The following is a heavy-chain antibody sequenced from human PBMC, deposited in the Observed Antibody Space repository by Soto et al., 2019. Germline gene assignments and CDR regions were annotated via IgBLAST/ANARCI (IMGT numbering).Heavy chain of an antibody. CDR3: ARDHLLWFGLFDY. D-gene: IGHD3-10*01. CDR2: ISSSSSDT. V-gene: IGHV3-11*05. J-gene: IGHJ4*02. Sequence: QVQLVESGGGLVKPGGSLRLSCAASGFTFSDYYLSWIRQTPGMGLEWVSYISSSSSDTNYADSVKGRFTISRDNAKNSLYLQMNSLRAEDTAVYYCARDHLLWFGLFDYWGQGTLVTVSS. CDR1: GFTFSDYY.